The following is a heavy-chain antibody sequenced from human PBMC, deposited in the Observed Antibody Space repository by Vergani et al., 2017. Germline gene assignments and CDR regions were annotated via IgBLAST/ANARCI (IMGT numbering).Heavy chain of an antibody. Sequence: QVQLQESGPGLVKPSQTLSLTCTVSGGSISSGSYYWGWIRQPPGKGLEWIGSIYYSGSTYYNPSLKSRVTISVDTSKNQFSLKLSSVTAADTAVYYCARDYGDYDHDAFDIWGQGTMVTVSS. CDR2: IYYSGST. V-gene: IGHV4-39*07. J-gene: IGHJ3*02. CDR3: ARDYGDYDHDAFDI. CDR1: GGSISSGSYY. D-gene: IGHD4-17*01.